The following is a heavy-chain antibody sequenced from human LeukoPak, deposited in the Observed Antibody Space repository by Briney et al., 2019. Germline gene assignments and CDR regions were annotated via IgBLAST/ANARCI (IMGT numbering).Heavy chain of an antibody. CDR3: ARAPDYGGNSEGYFDY. CDR1: GFTFSSYA. CDR2: IWYDGSNK. D-gene: IGHD4-23*01. Sequence: GGSLRLSCAASGFTFSSYAMHWVRQAPGKGLEWVAVIWYDGSNKCYADSVKSRFTISRDNSKNTLYLQMNSLRAEDTAVYYCARAPDYGGNSEGYFDYWGQGTLITVSS. J-gene: IGHJ4*02. V-gene: IGHV3-33*01.